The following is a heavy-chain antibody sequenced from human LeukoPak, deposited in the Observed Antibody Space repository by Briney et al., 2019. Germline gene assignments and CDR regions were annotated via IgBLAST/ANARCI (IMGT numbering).Heavy chain of an antibody. CDR2: IKSKSDGGTT. CDR3: TTIPYSSSPCRYH. J-gene: IGHJ5*02. Sequence: PGGSESLLRAASGFTFSNAWMSWVRQAPGKGLEWVGRIKSKSDGGTTDYAAPVKGRFTISRDDSKQTLDLQMNSLKTEDTAVYYCTTIPYSSSPCRYHWGQGTLGTVSS. D-gene: IGHD6-13*01. V-gene: IGHV3-15*01. CDR1: GFTFSNAW.